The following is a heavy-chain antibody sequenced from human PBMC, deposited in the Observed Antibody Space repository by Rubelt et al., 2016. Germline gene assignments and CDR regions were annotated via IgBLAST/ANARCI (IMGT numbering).Heavy chain of an antibody. CDR1: GGSISSSNG. D-gene: IGHD6-13*01. Sequence: VKPSGTLALTCAVSGGSISSSNGWSWVRQPPGKGLEWTGEIYHSGSTNYNPALKSRVTISVDKSKNQFSLKLSSVTAADTAVYYCAAGHIAAAANVIDYWGQGTLVTVSS. V-gene: IGHV4-4*02. J-gene: IGHJ4*02. CDR3: AAGHIAAAANVIDY. CDR2: IYHSGST.